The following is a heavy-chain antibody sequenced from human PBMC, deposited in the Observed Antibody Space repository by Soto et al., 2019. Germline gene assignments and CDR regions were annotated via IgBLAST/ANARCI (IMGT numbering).Heavy chain of an antibody. CDR1: GGTFSSYA. J-gene: IGHJ6*02. D-gene: IGHD6-6*01. CDR3: ARGGSSSRRSPTCYYGMDV. CDR2: IIPIFGTA. Sequence: QVQLVQSGAEVKKPGSSVKVSCTASGGTFSSYAISWVRQAPGQGLEWMGGIIPIFGTANYAQKFQGRVTITADESTSTAYMELSSLRSEDTAVYYCARGGSSSRRSPTCYYGMDVWGQGTTVTVSS. V-gene: IGHV1-69*01.